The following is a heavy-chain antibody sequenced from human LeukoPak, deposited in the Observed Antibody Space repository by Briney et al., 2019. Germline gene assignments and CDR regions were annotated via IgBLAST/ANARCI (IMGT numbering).Heavy chain of an antibody. CDR2: ISYDGSNK. V-gene: IGHV3-30*18. J-gene: IGHJ4*01. Sequence: GGSLRLSCAASGFTFSSYGMHWVRQAPGKGLEWVAVISYDGSNKYYADSVKGRFTISRDNSKNTLYLQMNSLRAEDTAVYYCAKDGTYDSSGYPDYWGHGTLVTVSS. CDR3: AKDGTYDSSGYPDY. D-gene: IGHD3-22*01. CDR1: GFTFSSYG.